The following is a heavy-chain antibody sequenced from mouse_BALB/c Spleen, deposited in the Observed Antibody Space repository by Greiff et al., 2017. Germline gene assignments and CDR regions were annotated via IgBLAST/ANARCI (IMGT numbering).Heavy chain of an antibody. D-gene: IGHD1-1*01. CDR3: VQFITTVVARAMDY. CDR2: IYPGNSDT. V-gene: IGHV1-5*01. J-gene: IGHJ4*01. Sequence: EVQRVESGTVLARPGASVKMSCKASGYTFTSYWMHWVKQRPGQGLEWIGAIYPGNSDTSYNQKFKGKAKLTAVTSTSTAYMELSSLTNEDSAVYYCVQFITTVVARAMDYWGQGTSVTVSS. CDR1: GYTFTSYW.